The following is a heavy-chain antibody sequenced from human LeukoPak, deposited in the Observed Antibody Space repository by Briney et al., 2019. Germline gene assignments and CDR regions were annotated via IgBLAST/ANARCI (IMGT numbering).Heavy chain of an antibody. CDR1: GGSFSGYY. D-gene: IGHD3-22*01. Sequence: SETLSPTCAVYGGSFSGYYWSWIRQPPGKGLEWIGEINHSGSTNYNPSLKSRVTISVDTSKNQFSLKLSSVTAADTAVYYCARWDDSSGYYYFDYWGQGTLVTVSS. V-gene: IGHV4-34*01. J-gene: IGHJ4*02. CDR3: ARWDDSSGYYYFDY. CDR2: INHSGST.